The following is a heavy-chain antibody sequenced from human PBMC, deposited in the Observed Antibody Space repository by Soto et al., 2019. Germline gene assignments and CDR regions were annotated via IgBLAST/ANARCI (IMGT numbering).Heavy chain of an antibody. CDR2: ISGGSGNI. D-gene: IGHD3-9*01. J-gene: IGHJ4*02. Sequence: PGGSLRLSCAASGFTFSGYAMSWVRQAPGKGLEWVAAISGGSGNIEYADSVKGRFTISRDNAKNTLYLQMNSLGVEDTALYYCSYDTFGDKDFWDQGTPVTVSS. CDR3: SYDTFGDKDF. V-gene: IGHV3-23*01. CDR1: GFTFSGYA.